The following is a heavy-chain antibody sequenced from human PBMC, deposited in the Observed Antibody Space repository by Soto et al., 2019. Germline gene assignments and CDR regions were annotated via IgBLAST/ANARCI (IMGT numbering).Heavy chain of an antibody. CDR3: ARGGGSDSFDY. J-gene: IGHJ4*02. CDR2: INHLETT. D-gene: IGHD1-26*01. V-gene: IGHV4-30-2*01. CDR1: GASITFGGYS. Sequence: TLSLTCAVSGASITFGGYSWSWIRQTPGKGLEWIGYINHLETTFYNPSFESRLTLSIDRAKNQFSLKLHSMSAADRAVYFCARGGGSDSFDYWGQGILVTVSS.